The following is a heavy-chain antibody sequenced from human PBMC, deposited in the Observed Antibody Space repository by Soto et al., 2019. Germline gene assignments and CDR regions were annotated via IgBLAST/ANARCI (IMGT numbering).Heavy chain of an antibody. J-gene: IGHJ4*02. V-gene: IGHV6-1*01. D-gene: IGHD3-3*01. Sequence: SQTLSLTCAISGDSVSSNSAAWNWIRQSPSRGLEWLGRTYYRSKWYNDYAVSVKSRITINPDTSKNQFSLQLNSVTPEDTAVYYCARDTSGRTLRFLECKLDYWGQRTLVAVSS. CDR3: ARDTSGRTLRFLECKLDY. CDR1: GDSVSSNSAA. CDR2: TYYRSKWYN.